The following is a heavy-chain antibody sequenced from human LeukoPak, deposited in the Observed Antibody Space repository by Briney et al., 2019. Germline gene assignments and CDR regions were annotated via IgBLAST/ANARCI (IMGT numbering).Heavy chain of an antibody. CDR3: ARLSIDEAVVDYYYYGMDV. CDR2: IYYSGST. CDR1: GGSISSYGDY. Sequence: SETLSLTCTVSGGSISSYGDYWDWIRQPPGKGLEWIGYIYYSGSTNYNPSLKSRVTISVDTSKNQFSLKLSSVTAANTAVYYCARLSIDEAVVDYYYYGMDVWGQGTTVTVSS. V-gene: IGHV4-61*05. D-gene: IGHD3-16*02. J-gene: IGHJ6*02.